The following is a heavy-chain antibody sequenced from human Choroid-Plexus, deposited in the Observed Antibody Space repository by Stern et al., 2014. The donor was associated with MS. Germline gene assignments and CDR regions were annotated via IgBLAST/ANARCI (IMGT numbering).Heavy chain of an antibody. CDR2: VSYDGSNK. CDR1: GFTLGSCA. J-gene: IGHJ5*02. V-gene: IGHV3-30*18. Sequence: MQLVESGGGVVQPGRPLRLSCVASGFTLGSCAMHWVRQAPGKGLEWGAGVSYDGSNKYYADYVKGRFTIYRDNSQNTLYMQMSSLRPEDTAVYYCAKDRQYLTYFFDHWGQGSLVTVSS. D-gene: IGHD2/OR15-2a*01. CDR3: AKDRQYLTYFFDH.